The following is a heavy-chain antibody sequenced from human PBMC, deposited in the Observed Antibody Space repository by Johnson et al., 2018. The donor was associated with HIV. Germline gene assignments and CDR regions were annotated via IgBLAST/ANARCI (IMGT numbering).Heavy chain of an antibody. CDR2: INNNGTEK. CDR1: GFTFSNYC. V-gene: IGHV3-7*02. CDR3: ARYSSGWQGIDAFDI. Sequence: VQLVESGGGLVQPGGSLRLSCVVSGFTFSNYCMSWVRQAPGKGLEWVANINNNGTEKYYSGSEKGRFTISRDNSEDSLYLQMNSLGAEYTAVYYCARYSSGWQGIDAFDIWGQGTMVTVSS. J-gene: IGHJ3*02. D-gene: IGHD6-19*01.